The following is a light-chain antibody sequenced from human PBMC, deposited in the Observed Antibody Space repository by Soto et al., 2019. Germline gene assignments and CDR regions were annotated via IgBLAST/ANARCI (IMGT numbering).Light chain of an antibody. Sequence: EIVMTQSPATLSVSPGERATLSCRASQSVSSNLAWYQQKPGQAPRLLIYGASTGATGIPARFSGSGSGTEFTLTISSLQSEDFAVYYCQQYNNWHTFGQGTKVDIK. V-gene: IGKV3-15*01. J-gene: IGKJ1*01. CDR2: GAS. CDR1: QSVSSN. CDR3: QQYNNWHT.